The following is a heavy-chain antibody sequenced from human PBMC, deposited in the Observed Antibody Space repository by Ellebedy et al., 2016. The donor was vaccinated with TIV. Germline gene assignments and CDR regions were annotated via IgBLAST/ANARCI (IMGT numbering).Heavy chain of an antibody. Sequence: GGSLRLSCAASGFPLGNYAMSWVRQAPGKGLEWVSTISGSGDSIYYADSVRGRFTISRDNSKNTLFLHMDSLRAEDTVVYYCATRPLTMIVLAEYFFDYWGQGTLVTVSS. D-gene: IGHD3-22*01. V-gene: IGHV3-23*01. CDR3: ATRPLTMIVLAEYFFDY. CDR2: ISGSGDSI. J-gene: IGHJ4*02. CDR1: GFPLGNYA.